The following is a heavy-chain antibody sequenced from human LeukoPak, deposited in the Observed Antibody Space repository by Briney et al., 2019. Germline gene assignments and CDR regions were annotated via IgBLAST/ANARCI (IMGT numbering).Heavy chain of an antibody. CDR3: ARPTYCGGDCYSFDY. CDR2: INPNSGGT. CDR1: GGTFSSYA. V-gene: IGHV1-2*06. D-gene: IGHD2-21*02. Sequence: ASVKVSCKASGGTFSSYAISWVRQAPGQGLEWMGRINPNSGGTNYAQKFQGRVTMTRDTSISTAYMELSRLRSDDTAVYYCARPTYCGGDCYSFDYWGQGTLVTVSS. J-gene: IGHJ4*02.